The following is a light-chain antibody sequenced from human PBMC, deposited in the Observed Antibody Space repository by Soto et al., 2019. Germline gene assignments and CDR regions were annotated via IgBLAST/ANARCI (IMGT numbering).Light chain of an antibody. V-gene: IGKV3-20*01. CDR3: LQDGRSPPIT. CDR2: GAS. J-gene: IGKJ5*01. Sequence: EVVGTQCAATVTVSPRERATLSCRASQSVSSNLAWYQQKPGQSPRLLIYGASSRATGIPDRFSGSGSGTDFTLTISRLEPEDVGVYYCLQDGRSPPITFGQGTRLEIK. CDR1: QSVSSN.